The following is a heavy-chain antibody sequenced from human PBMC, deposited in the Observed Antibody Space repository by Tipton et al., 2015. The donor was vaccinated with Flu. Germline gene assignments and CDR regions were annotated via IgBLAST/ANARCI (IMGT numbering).Heavy chain of an antibody. CDR2: IYYSGGT. CDR1: GGSISRSSYY. V-gene: IGHV4-39*07. Sequence: TLSLTCTVSGGSISRSSYYWGWSRLPPGKALEWLGSIYYSGGTYYNPSLKSRVTISLDTSTNQFSLKLSSVTAADTAVYYCARDFRVLTRYFDLWGRGTLVTVSS. J-gene: IGHJ2*01. CDR3: ARDFRVLTRYFDL. D-gene: IGHD3-10*01.